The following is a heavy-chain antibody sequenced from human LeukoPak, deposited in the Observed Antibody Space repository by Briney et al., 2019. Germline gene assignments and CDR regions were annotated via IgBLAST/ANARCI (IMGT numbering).Heavy chain of an antibody. V-gene: IGHV4-34*01. CDR2: INHSGST. CDR1: GGSFSGFY. CDR3: ASSSGYDNNFDY. Sequence: SETLSLTCAVYGGSFSGFYWSWIRQPPGKGLEWIGEINHSGSTNYNPSLKSRVTISVDTSKNQFSLKLSSVTAADTAVYYCASSSGYDNNFDYWGQGTLVTVSS. J-gene: IGHJ4*02. D-gene: IGHD5-12*01.